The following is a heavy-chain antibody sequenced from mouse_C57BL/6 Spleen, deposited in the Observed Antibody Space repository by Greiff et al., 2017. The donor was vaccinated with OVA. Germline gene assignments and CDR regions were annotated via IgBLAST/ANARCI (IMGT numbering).Heavy chain of an antibody. J-gene: IGHJ4*01. Sequence: QVHVKQSGPGLVAPSQSLSITCTVSGFSLTSYGVHWVRQPPGKGLEWLVVIWSDGSTTYNSALKSRLSISKDNSKSQVFLKMNSLQTDDTAMYYCARHGGTIYYGNYDAMDYWGQGTSVTVSS. V-gene: IGHV2-6-1*01. CDR3: ARHGGTIYYGNYDAMDY. D-gene: IGHD2-1*01. CDR1: GFSLTSYG. CDR2: IWSDGST.